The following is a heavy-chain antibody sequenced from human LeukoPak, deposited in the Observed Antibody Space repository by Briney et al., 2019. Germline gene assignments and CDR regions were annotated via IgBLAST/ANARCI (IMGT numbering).Heavy chain of an antibody. CDR1: GGTFSSYA. Sequence: SVKVSCKASGGTFSSYAISWVRQAPGQGLEWMGGIIPIFGTANYAQKFQGRVAITADESTSTAYMELSSLRSEDTAVYYCARDRSTYYYDSSGYPTWGQGTLVTVSS. J-gene: IGHJ5*02. CDR2: IIPIFGTA. V-gene: IGHV1-69*01. CDR3: ARDRSTYYYDSSGYPT. D-gene: IGHD3-22*01.